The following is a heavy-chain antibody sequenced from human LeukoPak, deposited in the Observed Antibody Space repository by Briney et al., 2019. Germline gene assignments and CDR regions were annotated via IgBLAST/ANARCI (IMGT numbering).Heavy chain of an antibody. CDR1: GGSFSGYD. J-gene: IGHJ4*02. CDR3: ARFIAADYYFDF. D-gene: IGHD6-13*01. V-gene: IGHV4-39*01. CDR2: IYYSGST. Sequence: SETLSLTCAVYGGSFSGYDWGWIRQPPGKGLEWIGSIYYSGSTFYNQSLKSRVTISVDTSKNQFSLKLSSLTAADTAVYYCARFIAADYYFDFWGQGTLVTVSS.